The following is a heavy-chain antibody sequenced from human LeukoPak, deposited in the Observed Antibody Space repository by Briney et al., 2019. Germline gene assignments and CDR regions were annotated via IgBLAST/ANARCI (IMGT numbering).Heavy chain of an antibody. CDR3: ARRAAAWERAFDI. CDR2: VYSSGST. CDR1: GGSISSGY. Sequence: SETLSLTCTISGGSISSGYWSWIRQPPGKGLEWIGYVYSSGSTNYNPYLKSRVTISVDTSKNQISLKLTSVTAADTAVYYCARRAAAWERAFDIWGQGTMVTVSS. V-gene: IGHV4-59*08. D-gene: IGHD2-2*01. J-gene: IGHJ3*02.